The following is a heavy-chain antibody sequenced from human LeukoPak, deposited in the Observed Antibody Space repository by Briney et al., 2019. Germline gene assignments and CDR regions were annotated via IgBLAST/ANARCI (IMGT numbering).Heavy chain of an antibody. CDR3: AKVSGYYDFPYWDYMDV. J-gene: IGHJ6*03. Sequence: PGGSLRLSCAASGFTFSSYAMSWVRQAPGKGLEWVSAISGSGGSTYYADSVKGRFTISRDNSKNTLYLQMNSLRAEDTAVYYCAKVSGYYDFPYWDYMDVWGKGTTVTVSS. CDR1: GFTFSSYA. CDR2: ISGSGGST. V-gene: IGHV3-23*01. D-gene: IGHD3-3*01.